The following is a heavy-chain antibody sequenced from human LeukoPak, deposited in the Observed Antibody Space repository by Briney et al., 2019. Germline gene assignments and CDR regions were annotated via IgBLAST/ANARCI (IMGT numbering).Heavy chain of an antibody. CDR3: ARWGYTVTKKVGRDAFDI. D-gene: IGHD4-17*01. CDR2: MNPNSGNT. CDR1: GYTFTSYD. Sequence: ASVKVSCKASGYTFTSYDIYWVRQATGPGLEWMGWMNPNSGNTGYAQKFQGRVTMTRNTSISTAYMELSSLRSEDTAVYYCARWGYTVTKKVGRDAFDIWGQGTMVTVSS. J-gene: IGHJ3*02. V-gene: IGHV1-8*01.